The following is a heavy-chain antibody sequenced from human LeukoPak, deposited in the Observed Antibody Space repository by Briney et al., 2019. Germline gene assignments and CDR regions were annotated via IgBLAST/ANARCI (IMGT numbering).Heavy chain of an antibody. CDR3: ARDTKN. D-gene: IGHD1-1*01. CDR2: IYTSGST. J-gene: IGHJ4*02. CDR1: GGSFSGYY. V-gene: IGHV4-4*07. Sequence: SSETLSLTCAVYGGSFSGYYWSWIRQPAGKGLEWIGRIYTSGSTNYNPSLKSRVTISVDTSKNQFSLKLNSVTAADTAVYYCARDTKNWGQGTLVTVSS.